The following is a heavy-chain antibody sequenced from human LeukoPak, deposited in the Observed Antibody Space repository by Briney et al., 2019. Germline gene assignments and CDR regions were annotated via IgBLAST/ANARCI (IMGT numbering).Heavy chain of an antibody. D-gene: IGHD3-10*01. J-gene: IGHJ5*02. CDR1: GYTFTGYY. CDR2: INPNSGGT. Sequence: GASVKVSCKASGYTFTGYYMHWVRQAPGQGLEWMGWINPNSGGTNYAQKFQGRVTMTRDTSISTAYMELSRLRSDDTAVYYCARVSRRGVPQDWFDPWGQGTLVTVSS. V-gene: IGHV1-2*02. CDR3: ARVSRRGVPQDWFDP.